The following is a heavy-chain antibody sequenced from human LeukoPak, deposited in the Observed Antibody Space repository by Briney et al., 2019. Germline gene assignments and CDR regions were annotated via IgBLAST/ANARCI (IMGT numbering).Heavy chain of an antibody. CDR3: ARVVRGGLYYYYYYMDV. CDR1: GGSISSGGYY. V-gene: IGHV4-31*03. Sequence: SQTLSLTCTVSGGSISSGGYYWSWIRQHPGKGLEWIGYIYYSGSTYYNPSLKSRVTISVDTSKNQFSLKLSSVTATDTAVYYCARVVRGGLYYYYYYMDVWGKGTTVTVSS. J-gene: IGHJ6*03. D-gene: IGHD3-10*02. CDR2: IYYSGST.